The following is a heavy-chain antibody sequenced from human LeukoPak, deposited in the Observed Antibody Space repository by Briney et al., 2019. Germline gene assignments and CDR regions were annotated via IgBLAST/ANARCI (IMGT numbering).Heavy chain of an antibody. CDR2: INPNSGGT. Sequence: GASVKVSCKASGYTFTGYYVHWVRQAPGQGLEWMGWINPNSGGTKYAQKFQGRVTMTRDTSISTAYMELSRLRSDDTAVYYCARDGYSGRFDPWGQGTLVTVS. CDR1: GYTFTGYY. V-gene: IGHV1-2*02. D-gene: IGHD5-12*01. J-gene: IGHJ5*02. CDR3: ARDGYSGRFDP.